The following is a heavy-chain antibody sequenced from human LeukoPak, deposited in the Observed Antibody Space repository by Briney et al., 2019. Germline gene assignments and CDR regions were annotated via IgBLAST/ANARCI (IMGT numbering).Heavy chain of an antibody. CDR1: GYTFTGYY. CDR2: INPNSGGT. Sequence: ASVKVSCKASGYTFTGYYMHWVRQAPGQGLEWMGWINPNSGGTNYAQKFQGRVTMTRDTSISTAHMELSRLRSDDTAVYYCARVGYSYGYQVDYWGQGTLVTVSS. CDR3: ARVGYSYGYQVDY. V-gene: IGHV1-2*02. J-gene: IGHJ4*02. D-gene: IGHD5-18*01.